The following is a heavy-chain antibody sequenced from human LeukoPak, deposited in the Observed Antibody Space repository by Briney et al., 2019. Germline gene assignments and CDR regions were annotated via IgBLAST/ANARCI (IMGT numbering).Heavy chain of an antibody. CDR3: AKDKRPDSFSDFDY. Sequence: GGSLRLSCAASGFNFRDYGIHWVRQAPGKGLEWLSVTSGNGRFTDYADSVKGRFTISRDNSKNSLFLQIHSVRTEDTAFYYCAKDKRPDSFSDFDYWGQGTLVTV. CDR1: GFNFRDYG. V-gene: IGHV3-43*02. CDR2: TSGNGRFT. D-gene: IGHD2/OR15-2a*01. J-gene: IGHJ4*02.